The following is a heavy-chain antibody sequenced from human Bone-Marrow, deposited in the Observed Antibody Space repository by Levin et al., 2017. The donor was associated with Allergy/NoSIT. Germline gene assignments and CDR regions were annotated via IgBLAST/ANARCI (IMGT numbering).Heavy chain of an antibody. CDR2: ISSSSSYI. CDR1: GFAFTTYS. D-gene: IGHD4-17*01. J-gene: IGHJ4*02. V-gene: IGHV3-21*01. Sequence: NPGGSLRLSCAVSGFAFTTYSMNWVRQAPGKGLEWVSSISSSSSYIYYADSVKGRFTISRDNAKNSLYLQMSSLRAEDTAVYYCARAYDDYVPFDYWGQGTLVTVSS. CDR3: ARAYDDYVPFDY.